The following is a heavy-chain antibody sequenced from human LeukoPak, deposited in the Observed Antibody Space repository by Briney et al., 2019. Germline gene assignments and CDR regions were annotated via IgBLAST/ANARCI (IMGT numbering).Heavy chain of an antibody. Sequence: GGSLRLSCAASGFTFSSYSMNWVRQAPGKGLEWVSYISSSSSTIYYAGSVKGRFTISRDNAKNSLYLQMNSLRAEDTAVYYCARDLGGLGGSFVFDYWGQGTLVTVSS. J-gene: IGHJ4*02. CDR3: ARDLGGLGGSFVFDY. V-gene: IGHV3-48*04. CDR1: GFTFSSYS. CDR2: ISSSSSTI. D-gene: IGHD1-26*01.